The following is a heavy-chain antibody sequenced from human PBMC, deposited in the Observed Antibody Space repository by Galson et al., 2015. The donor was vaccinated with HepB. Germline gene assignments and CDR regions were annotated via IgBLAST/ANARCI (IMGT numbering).Heavy chain of an antibody. V-gene: IGHV3-30-3*01. D-gene: IGHD3-22*01. Sequence: SLRLSCAASEFTFSSYAMHWVRQPPGKGLEWVAFISYDGSNKYYADSVKGRFTVSRDNSRDTLYLQMNSQRAEDTAVYYCARSNYYDGSGYLRGFDYWGQGTLVTVSS. CDR3: ARSNYYDGSGYLRGFDY. CDR2: ISYDGSNK. J-gene: IGHJ4*02. CDR1: EFTFSSYA.